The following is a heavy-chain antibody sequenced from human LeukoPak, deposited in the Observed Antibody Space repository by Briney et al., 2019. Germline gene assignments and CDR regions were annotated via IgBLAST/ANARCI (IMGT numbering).Heavy chain of an antibody. Sequence: GGSLRLSCAASGFTFRTYWMSWVRQAPGKGLEWVANIKQDGNEKYYVDSVKGRFTISRDNAKNSLYLQMNSLRPDDTALYYCSTDPRLLIYWGHGTLVTVSS. CDR2: IKQDGNEK. D-gene: IGHD2-8*01. J-gene: IGHJ4*01. CDR3: STDPRLLIY. V-gene: IGHV3-7*03. CDR1: GFTFRTYW.